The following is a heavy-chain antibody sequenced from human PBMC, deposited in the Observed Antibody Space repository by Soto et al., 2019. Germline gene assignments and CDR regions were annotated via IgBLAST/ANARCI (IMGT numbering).Heavy chain of an antibody. CDR1: GGSISSGDYY. CDR2: IYYSGST. J-gene: IGHJ2*01. V-gene: IGHV4-30-4*01. Sequence: PSETLSLTCTVSGGSISSGDYYWSWIRQPPGKGLEWIGYIYYSGSTYYNPSLKSRVTMSVDTSKNQFSLKLSSVTAADTAVYYCARRYYGDYWYFDLWGRGTLVTVSS. CDR3: ARRYYGDYWYFDL. D-gene: IGHD4-17*01.